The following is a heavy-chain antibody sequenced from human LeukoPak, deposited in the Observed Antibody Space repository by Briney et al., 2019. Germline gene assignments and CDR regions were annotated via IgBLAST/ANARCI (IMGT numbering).Heavy chain of an antibody. Sequence: GRSLRLSCAGSGFIFNNYAMHWVRQPPGKGLEWVTGISWNSGSIDYADSVKGRFTISRDNAKNSLYLQMNSLRVEDTAFYYCAKDNRRHYTSGPNPDSLHWGQGALVTVSS. CDR3: AKDNRRHYTSGPNPDSLH. CDR2: ISWNSGSI. J-gene: IGHJ4*02. V-gene: IGHV3-9*01. CDR1: GFIFNNYA. D-gene: IGHD6-19*01.